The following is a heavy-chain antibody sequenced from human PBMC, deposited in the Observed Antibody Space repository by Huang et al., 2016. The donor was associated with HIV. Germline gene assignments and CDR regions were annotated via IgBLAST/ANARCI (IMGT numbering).Heavy chain of an antibody. CDR1: GGSIRSDNYY. J-gene: IGHJ4*02. Sequence: QLQLQESGPGLVKPSETLSLTCTVSGGSIRSDNYYWGWIRQPPGKGLEWIGSISFSGSTYYKPSLKRRVTITVDTSKNHFSLRRRSVTAADTAVYYCARLPGSITMIRGVITDPYWGQGTLVTVSS. V-gene: IGHV4-39*02. D-gene: IGHD3-10*01. CDR2: ISFSGST. CDR3: ARLPGSITMIRGVITDPY.